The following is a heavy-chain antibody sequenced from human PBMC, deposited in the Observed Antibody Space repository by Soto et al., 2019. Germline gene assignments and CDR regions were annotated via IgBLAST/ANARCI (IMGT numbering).Heavy chain of an antibody. CDR2: IIPIFGTA. CDR3: ARRAIAAAGTKVYYYYGMDV. Sequence: SVKVSCKASGGTFSSYAISWVRQAPGQGLEWMGGIIPIFGTANYAQKFQGRVTITADESTSTAYMELSSLRSDDTAVYYCARRAIAAAGTKVYYYYGMDVWGQGTTVTAP. D-gene: IGHD6-13*01. J-gene: IGHJ6*02. CDR1: GGTFSSYA. V-gene: IGHV1-69*13.